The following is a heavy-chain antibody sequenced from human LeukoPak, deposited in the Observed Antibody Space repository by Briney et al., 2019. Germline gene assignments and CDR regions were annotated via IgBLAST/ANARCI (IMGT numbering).Heavy chain of an antibody. CDR1: GYTFTSYG. V-gene: IGHV1-18*01. CDR3: ARRYYYGSGSYYFGMDV. CDR2: ISAYNGNT. J-gene: IGHJ6*02. D-gene: IGHD3-10*01. Sequence: ASVKVSCKASGYTFTSYGISWVRQAPGQGLEWMGWISAYNGNTNYAQKLHGRVTMTTDTSTSTAYMELRSLRSDDTAVYYCARRYYYGSGSYYFGMDVWGQGTTVTVSS.